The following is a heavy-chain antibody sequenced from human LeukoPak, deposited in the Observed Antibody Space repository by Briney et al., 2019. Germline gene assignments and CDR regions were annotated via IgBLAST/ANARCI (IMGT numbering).Heavy chain of an antibody. CDR1: GFTLSDYY. J-gene: IGHJ5*02. CDR2: IRDSGAA. D-gene: IGHD3/OR15-3a*01. Sequence: GGSLRLSCAVSGFTLSDYYMRWVRQAPGKGREGVGLIRDSGAAFYADFVRGRFAISRAESDNTLYLQMNSLRVEDTAVYFCARDRAALQDWVEFDPWGQGTPVIVSS. CDR3: ARDRAALQDWVEFDP. V-gene: IGHV3-66*03.